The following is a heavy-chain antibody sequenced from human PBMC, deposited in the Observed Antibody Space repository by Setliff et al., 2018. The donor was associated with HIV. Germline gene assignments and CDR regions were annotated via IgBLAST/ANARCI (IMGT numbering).Heavy chain of an antibody. CDR1: GYSISSAYY. Sequence: SETLSLTCTVSGYSISSAYYWGWIRQPPGKGLEWIGSIYHSGSTYYNPSLKSRVTISVDTSKKQFSLKLSSVTAADTAVYYCSRDVRPLSDSSGYFFDWGQGTLVTVSS. CDR2: IYHSGST. J-gene: IGHJ4*02. D-gene: IGHD3-22*01. V-gene: IGHV4-38-2*02. CDR3: SRDVRPLSDSSGYFFD.